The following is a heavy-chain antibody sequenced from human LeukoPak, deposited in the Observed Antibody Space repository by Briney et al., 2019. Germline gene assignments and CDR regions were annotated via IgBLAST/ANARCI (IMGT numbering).Heavy chain of an antibody. Sequence: GGSLRLSCAASGFSFSSYAMTWVRQAPGKGLEWVSVISGSGVNTYYADSVKGRFTISRDNSKNTLYLQMNSLRAEDTAVYYCARKDIPRYDSSGWEYYFDYWGQGTLVTVSS. D-gene: IGHD3-22*01. J-gene: IGHJ4*02. CDR2: ISGSGVNT. CDR1: GFSFSSYA. CDR3: ARKDIPRYDSSGWEYYFDY. V-gene: IGHV3-23*01.